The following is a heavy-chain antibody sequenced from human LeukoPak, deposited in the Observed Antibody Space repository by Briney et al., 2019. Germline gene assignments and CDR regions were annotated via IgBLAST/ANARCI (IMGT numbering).Heavy chain of an antibody. CDR1: GFTFSSYA. D-gene: IGHD2-2*02. Sequence: PGGSLRLSCAASGFTFSSYAMNWVRQAPGKGLEWVSAISGSGGSTYYADSVKGRFTISRDNSKNTLYLQMNSLRAEDTAVYYCANARLRCSSTSCYTYYYYGMDVWGQGTTVTV. J-gene: IGHJ6*02. CDR2: ISGSGGST. V-gene: IGHV3-23*01. CDR3: ANARLRCSSTSCYTYYYYGMDV.